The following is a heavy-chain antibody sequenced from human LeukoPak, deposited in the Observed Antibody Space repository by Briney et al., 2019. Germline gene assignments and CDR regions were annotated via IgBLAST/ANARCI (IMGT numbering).Heavy chain of an antibody. CDR2: INAGNGNT. CDR3: ATAGGDGYNPFDY. D-gene: IGHD5-24*01. V-gene: IGHV1-3*01. Sequence: ASVKVSCKASGYTFTSYAMHWVRQAPGQRLEWMGWINAGNGNTKYSQKFQGRVTMTEDTSTDTAYMELSSLRSEDTAVYYCATAGGDGYNPFDYWGQGTLVTVSS. J-gene: IGHJ4*02. CDR1: GYTFTSYA.